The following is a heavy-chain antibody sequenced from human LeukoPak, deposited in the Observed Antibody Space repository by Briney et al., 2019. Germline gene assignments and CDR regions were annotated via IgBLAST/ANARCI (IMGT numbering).Heavy chain of an antibody. CDR2: IYYSGST. Sequence: SETLSLTCTVSGGSISTPGYYWSWIRQHPGKGLEWIGYIYYSGSTYYNPSLRSRVTISVDTSKNQFSLKLSSVTAADTAVYYCANGGAYCGADCYLPALDYWGQGTLVTVSS. CDR3: ANGGAYCGADCYLPALDY. CDR1: GGSISTPGYY. V-gene: IGHV4-31*03. J-gene: IGHJ4*02. D-gene: IGHD2-21*02.